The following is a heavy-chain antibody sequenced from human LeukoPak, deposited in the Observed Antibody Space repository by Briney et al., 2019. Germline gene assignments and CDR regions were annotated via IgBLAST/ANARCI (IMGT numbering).Heavy chain of an antibody. D-gene: IGHD1-26*01. Sequence: GGSLRLSCAASGFTFRSYGMHWVRQAPGKGLEWVTFIRYDGSDKYYVGSVKGRFTISRDNSKNTLYLQMNSLRPEDTALYYCARDGGRGVLDYWGQGTLVIVSS. CDR1: GFTFRSYG. V-gene: IGHV3-30*02. CDR3: ARDGGRGVLDY. J-gene: IGHJ4*02. CDR2: IRYDGSDK.